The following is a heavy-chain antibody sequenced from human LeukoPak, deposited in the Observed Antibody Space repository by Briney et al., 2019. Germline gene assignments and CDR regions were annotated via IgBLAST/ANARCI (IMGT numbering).Heavy chain of an antibody. CDR1: GYSISTGYY. J-gene: IGHJ5*02. CDR3: ARGRRYCSGGSCASSWFDP. V-gene: IGHV4-38-2*02. Sequence: PSETLSLTCTVSGYSISTGYYWDWIRQPPGKGLEWIGTFYHGGSTYYNPSLKSRVTISVDTSKNQFSLKLSSVTAADTAVYYCARGRRYCSGGSCASSWFDPWGQGTLVTVSS. D-gene: IGHD2-15*01. CDR2: FYHGGST.